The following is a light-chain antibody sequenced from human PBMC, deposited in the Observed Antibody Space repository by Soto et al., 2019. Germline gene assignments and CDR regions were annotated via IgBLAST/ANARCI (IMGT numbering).Light chain of an antibody. CDR2: WAS. Sequence: DIVMTQSPDSLAVSLGERATINCKSSQSVLYSSNDKNYLAWYQQKPGQPPKLLIYWASTRDSGVPDRFSGSGSGTDFTLTISSLQAEDVAVYYCQQYYGTPPWTFGQGTKVEIK. CDR1: QSVLYSSNDKNY. CDR3: QQYYGTPPWT. J-gene: IGKJ1*01. V-gene: IGKV4-1*01.